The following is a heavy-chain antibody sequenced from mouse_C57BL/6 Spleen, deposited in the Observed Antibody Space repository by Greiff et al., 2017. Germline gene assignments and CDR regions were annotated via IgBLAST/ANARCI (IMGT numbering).Heavy chain of an antibody. CDR2: IHPNSGST. V-gene: IGHV1-64*01. J-gene: IGHJ2*01. D-gene: IGHD2-4*01. CDR1: GYTFTSYW. Sequence: QVQLQQPGAELVKPGASVKLSCKASGYTFTSYWMHWVKQRPGQGLEWIGMIHPNSGSTNYNEKFKSKATLTVDKSSSTASLQLSSLTSEDSAVYYCASGYDYDGGFDYWGQGTTLTVSS. CDR3: ASGYDYDGGFDY.